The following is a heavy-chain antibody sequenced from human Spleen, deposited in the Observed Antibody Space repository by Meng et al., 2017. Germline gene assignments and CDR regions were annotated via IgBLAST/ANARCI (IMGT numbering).Heavy chain of an antibody. J-gene: IGHJ4*02. CDR2: MNPNSGNT. CDR1: GYTFTSYD. Sequence: ASVKVSCKASGYTFTSYDINWVRQATGQGLEWMGWMNPNSGNTGYAQKFQGRVTITRNTSISTAYMELSSLRSEDRGVYFCARAALVAAQCFSDFWGQGTLVTVSS. D-gene: IGHD2-15*01. CDR3: ARAALVAAQCFSDF. V-gene: IGHV1-8*03.